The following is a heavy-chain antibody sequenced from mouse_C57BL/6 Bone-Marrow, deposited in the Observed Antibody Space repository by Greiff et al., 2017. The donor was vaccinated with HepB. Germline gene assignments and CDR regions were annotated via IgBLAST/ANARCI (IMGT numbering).Heavy chain of an antibody. D-gene: IGHD2-5*01. CDR2: IHPSDSDT. Sequence: QVQLKQPGAELVKPGASVKVSCKASGYTFTSYWMHWVKQRPGQGLEWIGRIHPSDSDTNYNQKFKGKATLTVDKSSSTAYMQLSSLTSEDSAVYYCAMGGYRSNYGRYAMDYWGQGTSVTVSS. J-gene: IGHJ4*01. CDR3: AMGGYRSNYGRYAMDY. CDR1: GYTFTSYW. V-gene: IGHV1-74*01.